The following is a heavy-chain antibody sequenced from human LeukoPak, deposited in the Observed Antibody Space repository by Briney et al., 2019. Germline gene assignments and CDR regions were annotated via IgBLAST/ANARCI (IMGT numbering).Heavy chain of an antibody. J-gene: IGHJ4*02. CDR1: GFTFDDYG. V-gene: IGHV3-20*04. CDR3: ARALTYSSGWDFDS. D-gene: IGHD6-19*01. CDR2: INWNGGST. Sequence: PGGSLRLSCAASGFTFDDYGMSWVRQAPGKGLEWVSGINWNGGSTGYADSVKGRFTISRDNAKNSLYLQMNSLRAEDTAVYYCARALTYSSGWDFDSWGQGTLVTVSS.